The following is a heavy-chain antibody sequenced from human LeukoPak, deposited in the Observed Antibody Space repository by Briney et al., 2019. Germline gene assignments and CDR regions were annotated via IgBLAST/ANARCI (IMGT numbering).Heavy chain of an antibody. Sequence: PSETLSLTCAVYGGSFSGYYWSWIRQPPGKGLEWIGEINHSGSTNYNPSLKSRVTISVDTSKNQFSLKLNSVTAADTAVYYCARHIRGHDYWGQGTLVTVSS. D-gene: IGHD2-21*01. CDR2: INHSGST. V-gene: IGHV4-34*01. CDR1: GGSFSGYY. J-gene: IGHJ4*02. CDR3: ARHIRGHDY.